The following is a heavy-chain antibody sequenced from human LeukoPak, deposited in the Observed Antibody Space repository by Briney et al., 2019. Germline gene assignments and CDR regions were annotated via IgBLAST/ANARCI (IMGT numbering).Heavy chain of an antibody. CDR3: ANHYYDSRGYYHFDC. Sequence: PGGSLRLSCAASGFTVSNKYMSWVRQAPGKGLEWVSFIHGGGSTYYADSVKGRFTISRDNSKNTLYLQMNSLRAEDTAVYYCANHYYDSRGYYHFDCWGQGILVTVSS. CDR2: IHGGGST. CDR1: GFTVSNKY. J-gene: IGHJ4*02. D-gene: IGHD3-22*01. V-gene: IGHV3-53*01.